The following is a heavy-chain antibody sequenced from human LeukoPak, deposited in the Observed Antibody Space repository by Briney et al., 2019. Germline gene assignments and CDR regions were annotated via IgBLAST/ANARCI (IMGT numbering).Heavy chain of an antibody. V-gene: IGHV3-64*01. CDR2: ISSNGGST. J-gene: IGHJ4*02. CDR3: AKDVPAISIQSPGDY. D-gene: IGHD3-3*01. Sequence: GGSLRLSCAASGFTFSSYAMHWVRQAPGKGLEYVSAISSNGGSTNYANSVKGRFTISRDNSKNTLYLQMNSLRAEDTAVYYCAKDVPAISIQSPGDYWGQGTLVTVSS. CDR1: GFTFSSYA.